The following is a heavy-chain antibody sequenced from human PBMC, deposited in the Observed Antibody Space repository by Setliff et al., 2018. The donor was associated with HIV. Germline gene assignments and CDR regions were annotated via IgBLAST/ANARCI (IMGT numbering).Heavy chain of an antibody. Sequence: PSETLSLTCTVSGGSISSYYWSWIRQPAGKGLEWIGRIYTSGSTNYNPSLRSRVTISLDTSKNQFSLKLSSVTAADTAVYYCARRNWQWTMGPNWFDPWGQGTLVTVSS. CDR1: GGSISSYY. CDR2: IYTSGST. CDR3: ARRNWQWTMGPNWFDP. V-gene: IGHV4-4*07. D-gene: IGHD6-19*01. J-gene: IGHJ5*02.